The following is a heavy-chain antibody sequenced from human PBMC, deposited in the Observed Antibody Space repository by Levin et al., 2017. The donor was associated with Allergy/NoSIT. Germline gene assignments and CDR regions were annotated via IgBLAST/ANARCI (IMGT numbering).Heavy chain of an antibody. V-gene: IGHV3-53*01. Sequence: GESLKISCAASGFTVSSNYMSWVRQAPGKGLEWVSIIYSGGTTYYADSVKGRFTISRDNSKNTLYLQMNSLRAEDTAVYYCARLRPGASTIFGVDPLFDYWGQGTLVTVSS. D-gene: IGHD3-3*01. J-gene: IGHJ4*02. CDR1: GFTVSSNY. CDR2: IYSGGTT. CDR3: ARLRPGASTIFGVDPLFDY.